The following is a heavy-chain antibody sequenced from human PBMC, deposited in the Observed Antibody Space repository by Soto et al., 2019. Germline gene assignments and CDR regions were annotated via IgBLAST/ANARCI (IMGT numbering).Heavy chain of an antibody. CDR3: ARTPGFLGYCSSTSCSYGMDV. J-gene: IGHJ6*02. Sequence: EVQLVESGGGLVKPGGSLRLSCAASGFTFSSYSMNWVRQAPGKGLEWVSSISSSSSYIYYADSVKGRFTNSRDNAKNPLYLQMNSLRAEDTAVYYCARTPGFLGYCSSTSCSYGMDVWGQGTTVTVSS. CDR1: GFTFSSYS. D-gene: IGHD2-2*01. CDR2: ISSSSSYI. V-gene: IGHV3-21*01.